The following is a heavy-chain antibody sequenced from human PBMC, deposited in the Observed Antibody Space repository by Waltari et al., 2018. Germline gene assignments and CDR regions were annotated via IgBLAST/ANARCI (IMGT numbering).Heavy chain of an antibody. CDR1: GYSISSGYY. V-gene: IGHV4-38-2*01. Sequence: QVQLQESGPGLVKPSETLSLTCAVSGYSISSGYYWGWIRQPPGKGLEWIGSIYHSGSTYYNPSLKSRVTISVDTSKNQFSLKLSSVTAADTAVYYCARRAGGYDDAFDIWAKGQWSPSLQ. J-gene: IGHJ3*02. CDR3: ARRAGGYDDAFDI. CDR2: IYHSGST. D-gene: IGHD5-12*01.